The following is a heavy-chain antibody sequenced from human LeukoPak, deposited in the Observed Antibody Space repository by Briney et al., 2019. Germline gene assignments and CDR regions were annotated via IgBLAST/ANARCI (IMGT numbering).Heavy chain of an antibody. CDR3: ARANIEWLRGGAFDI. J-gene: IGHJ3*02. CDR2: INTDGSTI. D-gene: IGHD5-12*01. V-gene: IGHV3-74*01. CDR1: GFTFSSYW. Sequence: GGSLRLSCAASGFTFSSYWMHWVRQAPGKGLVWVSRINTDGSTITYADSVKGRFTISRDNAKNTLYLQMNSLRGEDTAVYYCARANIEWLRGGAFDIWGQGTMVTVSS.